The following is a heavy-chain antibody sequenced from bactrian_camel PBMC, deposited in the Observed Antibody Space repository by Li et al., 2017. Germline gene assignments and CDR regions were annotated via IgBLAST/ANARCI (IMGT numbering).Heavy chain of an antibody. CDR1: EYIPYKFC. CDR3: TADGTSTFCSGTYSLEYAY. Sequence: HVQLVESGGGLVQAGGSLRLSCVATEYIPYKFCVGWFRQVPGKEREGLASIDSDGATMYADSVKGRFTISQDNAKNSVWLDMSALEPEDTATYYCTADGTSTFCSGTYSLEYAYWGQGTQVTVS. V-gene: IGHV3S53*01. CDR2: IDSDGAT. J-gene: IGHJ4*01. D-gene: IGHD2*01.